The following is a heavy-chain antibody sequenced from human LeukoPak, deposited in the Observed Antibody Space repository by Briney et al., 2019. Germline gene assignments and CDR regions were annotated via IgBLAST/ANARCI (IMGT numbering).Heavy chain of an antibody. CDR2: ISGSGGST. CDR3: ARGRGYSYAKPAGLDY. Sequence: QAGGSLRLSCAASGFTFSSYAMSWVRQAPGKGLEWVSAISGSGGSTYYADSVKGRFTISRDNSKNTLYLQMNSLRAEDTAVYYCARGRGYSYAKPAGLDYWGQGTLVTVSS. D-gene: IGHD5-18*01. CDR1: GFTFSSYA. J-gene: IGHJ4*02. V-gene: IGHV3-23*01.